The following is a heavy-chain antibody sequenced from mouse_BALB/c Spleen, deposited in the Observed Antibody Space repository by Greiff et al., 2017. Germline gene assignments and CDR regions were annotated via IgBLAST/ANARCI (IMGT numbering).Heavy chain of an antibody. Sequence: EVKLVESGGGLVKPGGSLKLSCAASGFTFSSYAMSWVRQTPEKRLEWVASISSGGSTYYPDSVKGRFTISRDNARNILYLQMSSLRSEDTAMYYCARGGSVDYWGQGTTLTVSS. CDR1: GFTFSSYA. CDR2: ISSGGST. CDR3: ARGGSVDY. V-gene: IGHV5-6-5*01. J-gene: IGHJ2*01.